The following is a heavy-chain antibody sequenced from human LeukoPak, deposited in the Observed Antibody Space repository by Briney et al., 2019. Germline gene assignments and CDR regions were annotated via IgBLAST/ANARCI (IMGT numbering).Heavy chain of an antibody. CDR1: GFTFDDYG. Sequence: GGSLRLSCAASGFTFDDYGMSWVRQAPGKGLEWVGRIKSKTDGGTTDYAAPVKGRFTISRDDSKNTLYLQMNSLKTEDTAVYYCTTDPGYSGYDFDYWGQGTLVTVSS. CDR3: TTDPGYSGYDFDY. D-gene: IGHD5-12*01. V-gene: IGHV3-15*01. J-gene: IGHJ4*02. CDR2: IKSKTDGGTT.